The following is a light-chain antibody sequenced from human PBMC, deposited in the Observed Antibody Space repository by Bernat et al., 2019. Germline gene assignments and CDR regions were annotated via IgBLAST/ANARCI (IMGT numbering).Light chain of an antibody. CDR3: QQYHVDPPT. CDR1: QDISIS. CDR2: SAS. Sequence: DIQMTQSPTLLSASVGDKVTITCRASQDISISLAWFQQKPGRAPKSLIYSASILQSEFPSKFSGSGYGTDFSLTISSLHPGDSATYYCQQYHVDPPTFGQGTKVEIK. V-gene: IGKV1-16*02. J-gene: IGKJ1*01.